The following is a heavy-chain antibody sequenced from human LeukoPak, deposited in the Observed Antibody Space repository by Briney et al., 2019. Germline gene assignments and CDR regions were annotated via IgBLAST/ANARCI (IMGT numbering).Heavy chain of an antibody. CDR2: ISSTGTTI. D-gene: IGHD3-10*01. Sequence: GGSLRLSCAASGFTFSSYEINWVRQAPGKGLQWVSYISSTGTTIYYADSVKGRFIISRDNAKNSLSLQMNSLRAEDTAVYYCARDFVRGVIMNYFDYWGQGTLVTVSS. CDR1: GFTFSSYE. CDR3: ARDFVRGVIMNYFDY. V-gene: IGHV3-48*03. J-gene: IGHJ4*02.